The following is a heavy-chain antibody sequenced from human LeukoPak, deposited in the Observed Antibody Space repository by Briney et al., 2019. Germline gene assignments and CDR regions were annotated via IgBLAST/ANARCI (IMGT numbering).Heavy chain of an antibody. D-gene: IGHD3-10*01. V-gene: IGHV1-2*02. CDR3: ARGGRLLWFGGLNGDY. CDR1: GYTFTGYY. CDR2: INPNSGGT. J-gene: IGHJ4*02. Sequence: ASVKVSCKASGYTFTGYYMHWVRQAPGQGLEWMGWINPNSGGTNYAQKFQGRVTVTRDTSISTAYMELSRLRSDDTAVYYCARGGRLLWFGGLNGDYWGQGTLVTVSS.